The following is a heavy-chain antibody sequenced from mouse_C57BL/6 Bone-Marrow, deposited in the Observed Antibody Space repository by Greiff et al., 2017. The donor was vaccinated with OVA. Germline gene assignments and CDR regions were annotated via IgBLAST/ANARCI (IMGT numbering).Heavy chain of an antibody. CDR3: ARIGGYYYSWYFDV. Sequence: QVQLQQPGAELVKPGASVKMSCKASGYTFTSYWITWVKQRPGQGLEWIGDIYPGSGSTNYNEKFKSKATLTVDTSSSTAYMQLSSLTSEDSAVYYCARIGGYYYSWYFDVWGTGTTVTVSS. D-gene: IGHD1-1*01. CDR1: GYTFTSYW. V-gene: IGHV1-55*01. CDR2: IYPGSGST. J-gene: IGHJ1*03.